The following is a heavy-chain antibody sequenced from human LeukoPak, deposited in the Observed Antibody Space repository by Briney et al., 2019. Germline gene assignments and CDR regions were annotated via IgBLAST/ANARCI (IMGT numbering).Heavy chain of an antibody. Sequence: SETLSLTCTVSGGSISIYYWNWIRQPAGKGLEWIGRIFTSGITNYDPSLKSRVTMSVDTSKNQFSLNLSSVTAADTAVYYCARESSGNYYNPLGYMDVWGKGTTVTVSS. CDR1: GGSISIYY. J-gene: IGHJ6*03. D-gene: IGHD3-10*01. CDR2: IFTSGIT. V-gene: IGHV4-4*07. CDR3: ARESSGNYYNPLGYMDV.